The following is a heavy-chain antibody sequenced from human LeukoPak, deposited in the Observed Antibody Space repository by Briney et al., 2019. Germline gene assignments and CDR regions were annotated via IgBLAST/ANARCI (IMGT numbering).Heavy chain of an antibody. D-gene: IGHD3-22*01. CDR2: TYYSGST. J-gene: IGHJ4*02. CDR3: ARGYGDSSGYYNY. V-gene: IGHV4-31*03. Sequence: PSQTLSLTCTVSGGSISSGGYYWSWLRQHPGKGLESIGYTYYSGSTYYNPSLKSRVTISVDTSKNQFSLKLSSVTAADTAVYYCARGYGDSSGYYNYWGQGTLVTVSS. CDR1: GGSISSGGYY.